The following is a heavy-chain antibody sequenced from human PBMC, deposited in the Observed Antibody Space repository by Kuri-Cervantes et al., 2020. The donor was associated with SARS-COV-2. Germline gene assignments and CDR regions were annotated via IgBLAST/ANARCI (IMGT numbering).Heavy chain of an antibody. Sequence: KVSCKGSGYGFTSYWIGWVRQMPGKGLEWMGIIYPGDSDTRYSPSFQGQVTISADKSISTAYLQWSSLKASDTAMYYCARFYTYYDFWSGCRTDDAFDIWGQGTMVTVSS. CDR2: IYPGDSDT. CDR3: ARFYTYYDFWSGCRTDDAFDI. D-gene: IGHD3-3*01. V-gene: IGHV5-51*01. J-gene: IGHJ3*02. CDR1: GYGFTSYW.